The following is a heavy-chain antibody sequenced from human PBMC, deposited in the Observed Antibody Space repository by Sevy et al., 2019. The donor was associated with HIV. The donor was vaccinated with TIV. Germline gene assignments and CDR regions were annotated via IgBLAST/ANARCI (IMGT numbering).Heavy chain of an antibody. V-gene: IGHV3-30-3*01. CDR1: GFTFSSYA. CDR3: AREKGEDTAMPGGEYYYYGMDV. D-gene: IGHD5-18*01. Sequence: GGSLRLSCAASGFTFSSYAMHWVRQAPGKGLEWVAVISYVGTNKYYADSVKGRFTISRDNSKNTLYLKINSLRAEDTAVYYCAREKGEDTAMPGGEYYYYGMDVWGQGTTVTVSS. J-gene: IGHJ6*02. CDR2: ISYVGTNK.